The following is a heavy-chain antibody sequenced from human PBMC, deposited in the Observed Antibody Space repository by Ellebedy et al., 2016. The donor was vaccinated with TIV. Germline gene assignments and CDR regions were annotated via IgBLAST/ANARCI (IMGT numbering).Heavy chain of an antibody. CDR1: GFSFRSYW. J-gene: IGHJ5*02. V-gene: IGHV3-7*01. CDR3: ARRGSYGDYAVQVNSWFDR. D-gene: IGHD4-17*01. CDR2: IYQDGSKQ. Sequence: GESLKISCVASGFSFRSYWMSWVRQAPGKGLEWVANIYQDGSKQYYVDSVKGRFTISRDNANKLLFLQMNSLRVEDTAVYYCARRGSYGDYAVQVNSWFDRWGQGALVTVSS.